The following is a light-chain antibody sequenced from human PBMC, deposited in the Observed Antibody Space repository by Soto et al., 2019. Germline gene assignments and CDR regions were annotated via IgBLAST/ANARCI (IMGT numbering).Light chain of an antibody. CDR2: GAS. Sequence: EIVLTQSPGTLSLSPGERATLSCRASQSVSSSYLAWHQQNRGQAPRLLIYGASSRAPGIPDRFGGSGSGTDFTLTISRLEPEDFAVYYCQQYGSSRWTFGQGTKVDIK. J-gene: IGKJ1*01. V-gene: IGKV3-20*01. CDR3: QQYGSSRWT. CDR1: QSVSSSY.